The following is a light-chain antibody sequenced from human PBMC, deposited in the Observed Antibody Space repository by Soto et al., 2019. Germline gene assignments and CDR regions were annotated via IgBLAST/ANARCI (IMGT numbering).Light chain of an antibody. CDR1: QSVSSN. J-gene: IGKJ2*01. CDR2: GAS. CDR3: QQYNIWPPYT. V-gene: IGKV3-15*01. Sequence: EIVMTQSPATLSVSPGERATLSCRASQSVSSNLAWYQQKPGQAPRLLIYGASTRATGIPARFSGSGSGTEFTLTIRSLQSEDFALYYCQQYNIWPPYTFGQGTQREIK.